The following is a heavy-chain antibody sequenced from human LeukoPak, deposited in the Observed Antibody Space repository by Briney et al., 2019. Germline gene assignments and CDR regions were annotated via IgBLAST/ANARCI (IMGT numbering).Heavy chain of an antibody. CDR3: ARFGGYSGYEKLPYYYYGMDV. V-gene: IGHV3-64*01. CDR2: ISSNGGST. J-gene: IGHJ6*02. CDR1: GFTFSSYA. D-gene: IGHD5-12*01. Sequence: GGSLRLSCAASGFTFSSYAMHWVRQAPGKGLEYVSAISSNGGSTYYANSVKGRFTISRDNSKNTLYLQMGSLRAEDMAVYYCARFGGYSGYEKLPYYYYGMDVWGQGTTVTVSS.